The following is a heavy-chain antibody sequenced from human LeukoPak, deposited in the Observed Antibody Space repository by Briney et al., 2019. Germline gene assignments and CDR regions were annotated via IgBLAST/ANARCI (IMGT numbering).Heavy chain of an antibody. CDR2: INEHGSIT. D-gene: IGHD3-10*01. Sequence: GGSLRLSCAASGFTFSSYWMHWVRQVPGKGLVWVARINEHGSITDYADSVKDRFTVSRDNAWNTLYLQMNSLRAEDTAVYYCARDGAGSGSLWGQGTLITVSS. CDR3: ARDGAGSGSL. J-gene: IGHJ4*02. CDR1: GFTFSSYW. V-gene: IGHV3-74*01.